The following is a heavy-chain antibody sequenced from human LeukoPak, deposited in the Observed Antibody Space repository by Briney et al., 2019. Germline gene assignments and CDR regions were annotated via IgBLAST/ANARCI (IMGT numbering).Heavy chain of an antibody. CDR1: GYSISSGYY. D-gene: IGHD3-10*01. V-gene: IGHV4-38-2*02. CDR3: ARDGTLWFGESYAFDI. J-gene: IGHJ3*02. Sequence: SETLSLTCTVSGYSISSGYYWAWIRQPPGKGLEWIGRIYTSGSTNYNPSLKSRVTMSVDTSKNQFSLKLSSVTAADTAVYYCARDGTLWFGESYAFDIWGQGTMVTVSS. CDR2: IYTSGST.